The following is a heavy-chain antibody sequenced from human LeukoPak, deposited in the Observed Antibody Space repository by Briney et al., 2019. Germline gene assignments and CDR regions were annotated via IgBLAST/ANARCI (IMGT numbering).Heavy chain of an antibody. Sequence: GGSLRLSCAASGFTFSSYWMTWIRQAPGKGLEWVANIKQDGSEKYYVDSVKGRFTISRDNAKNSLYLQMNSLRAEDTAVYYCARPRRYSSSWYGPFDYWGQGTLVTVSS. CDR1: GFTFSSYW. CDR3: ARPRRYSSSWYGPFDY. D-gene: IGHD6-13*01. CDR2: IKQDGSEK. V-gene: IGHV3-7*01. J-gene: IGHJ4*02.